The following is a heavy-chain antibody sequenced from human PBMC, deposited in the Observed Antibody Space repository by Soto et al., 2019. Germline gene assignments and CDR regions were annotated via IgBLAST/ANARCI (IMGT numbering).Heavy chain of an antibody. CDR1: GFTFDDYA. CDR3: AKDISGGYVPGPYYYYYGMDV. Sequence: ALRLSCAASGFTFDDYAMHWVRQAPGKGLEWVSGISWNSGSIGYADSVKGRFTISRDNAKNSLYLQMNSLRAEDTALYYCAKDISGGYVPGPYYYYYGMDVWGQGTTVTVSS. D-gene: IGHD5-12*01. CDR2: ISWNSGSI. J-gene: IGHJ6*02. V-gene: IGHV3-9*01.